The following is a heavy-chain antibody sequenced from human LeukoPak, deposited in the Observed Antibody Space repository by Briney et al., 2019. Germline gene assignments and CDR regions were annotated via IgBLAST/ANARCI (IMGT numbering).Heavy chain of an antibody. CDR2: ISSSSSYT. D-gene: IGHD3-9*01. V-gene: IGHV3-11*06. CDR3: ARTYYDILLLDY. J-gene: IGHJ4*02. CDR1: GCRSSGWY. Sequence: GGSLSLSCAAYGCRSSGWYMRWIRLAPGKWMEWVSYISSSSSYTNYADSVKGRFTISRDNAKNSLYLQMNSLRAEDTAVYYCARTYYDILLLDYWGQGTLVTVSS.